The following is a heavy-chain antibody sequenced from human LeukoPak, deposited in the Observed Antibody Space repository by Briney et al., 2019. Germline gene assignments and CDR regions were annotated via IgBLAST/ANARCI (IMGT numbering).Heavy chain of an antibody. J-gene: IGHJ4*02. V-gene: IGHV1-24*01. CDR1: GYTLTELS. CDR2: FDPEDGET. Sequence: ASVKVSCKVSGYTLTELSMHWVRQAPGKGLEWMGGFDPEDGETIYAQKFQGRVTMTEDTSTDTAYMELSSLRSEDTAVYYCANPNYSNYGYYFDYWGQGTLVTVSS. CDR3: ANPNYSNYGYYFDY. D-gene: IGHD4-11*01.